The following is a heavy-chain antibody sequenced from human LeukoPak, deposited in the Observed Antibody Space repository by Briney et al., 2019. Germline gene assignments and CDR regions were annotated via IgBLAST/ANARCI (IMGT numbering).Heavy chain of an antibody. CDR2: IYNAKNT. Sequence: SETLSLTCSASGASTSSRYWSWIRQFPGGTLEWIGHIYNAKNTKYNPSLTSRATISVDTSRNQFSLSLTSLTAADTAIYYCAQTTGWPGFDFWGPGALVTVSS. J-gene: IGHJ4*02. D-gene: IGHD6-19*01. V-gene: IGHV4-59*08. CDR1: GASTSSRY. CDR3: AQTTGWPGFDF.